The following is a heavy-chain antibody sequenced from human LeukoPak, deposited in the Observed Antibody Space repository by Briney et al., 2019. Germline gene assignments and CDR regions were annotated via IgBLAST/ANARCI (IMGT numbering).Heavy chain of an antibody. Sequence: GRSLRLSCAASGFTFSSYAMHWVRQAPGKGLEWVAVISYDGSNKYYADSVKGRFTISRDNSKSTLYLQMSSLRAEDTAVYYCARVWYYDILTGVDYWGQGTLVTVSS. J-gene: IGHJ4*02. CDR3: ARVWYYDILTGVDY. V-gene: IGHV3-30*04. D-gene: IGHD3-9*01. CDR2: ISYDGSNK. CDR1: GFTFSSYA.